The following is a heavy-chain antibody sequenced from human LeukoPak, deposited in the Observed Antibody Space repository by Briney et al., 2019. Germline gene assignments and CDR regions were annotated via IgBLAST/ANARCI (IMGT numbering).Heavy chain of an antibody. Sequence: RPGGSLRLSCAASRFTFSRYWMSWVRQAPGKGLEWVANIKQDGSEKYYVDSVKGRFTISRDNGKKSLYLQMNSLRAEDTAVYYCARYPYGSGTYYYFEYWGQGTLVTVSS. CDR2: IKQDGSEK. CDR3: ARYPYGSGTYYYFEY. J-gene: IGHJ4*02. D-gene: IGHD3-10*01. CDR1: RFTFSRYW. V-gene: IGHV3-7*03.